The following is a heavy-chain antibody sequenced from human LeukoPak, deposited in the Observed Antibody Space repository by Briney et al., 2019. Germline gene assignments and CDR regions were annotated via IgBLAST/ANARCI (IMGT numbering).Heavy chain of an antibody. CDR1: GGSFSGYY. D-gene: IGHD6-13*01. V-gene: IGHV4-34*01. CDR2: INHSGST. Sequence: PSETLSLTCAVYGGSFSGYYWSWIRQPPGKGLEWIGEINHSGSTNYNPSLKSRVTISVDTSKNQFSLKLSSVTAADTAVYYCARRGDSSSWYLDYWGQGTLVTVS. J-gene: IGHJ4*02. CDR3: ARRGDSSSWYLDY.